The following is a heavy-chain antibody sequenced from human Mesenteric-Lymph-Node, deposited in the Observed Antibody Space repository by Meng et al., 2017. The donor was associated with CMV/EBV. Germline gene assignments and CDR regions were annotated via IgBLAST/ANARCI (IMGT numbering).Heavy chain of an antibody. J-gene: IGHJ4*02. V-gene: IGHV3-74*01. CDR3: ARGGSGYPYGLGY. CDR1: GFNFSSYW. D-gene: IGHD5-18*01. Sequence: GESLKISCEASGFNFSSYWMHWVRQAPGKGLVWVSRIKSDGSSTDYADSVKGRFTISRDNAKNTLYLQMNSLRAEDTAVYYCARGGSGYPYGLGYWGQGTLVTVSS. CDR2: IKSDGSST.